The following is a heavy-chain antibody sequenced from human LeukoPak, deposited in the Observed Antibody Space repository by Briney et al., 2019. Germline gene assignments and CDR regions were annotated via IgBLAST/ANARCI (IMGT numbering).Heavy chain of an antibody. CDR2: ISSSSNYI. CDR3: AKRMRQGDGYNLEY. J-gene: IGHJ4*02. V-gene: IGHV3-21*04. CDR1: GFTFSSYS. Sequence: GGSLRLSCAASGFTFSSYSMNWVRQAPGKGLEWVSSISSSSNYIYYADSVRGRFTISRDNAKNSLYLQMNSLRAEDTAVYYCAKRMRQGDGYNLEYWGQGTLVTVSS. D-gene: IGHD5-24*01.